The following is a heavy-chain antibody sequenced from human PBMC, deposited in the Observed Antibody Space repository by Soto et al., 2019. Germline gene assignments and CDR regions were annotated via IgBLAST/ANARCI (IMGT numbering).Heavy chain of an antibody. CDR1: GYTFTSYG. Sequence: WASVKVSCKASGYTFTSYGISWVRQAPGQGLEWMGWISAYNGNTNYAQKLQGRVTMTTDTSTSTAYMELRSLRSDDTAVYYCARVLEDYYYYGMDVWGQGTTVTVSS. CDR2: ISAYNGNT. V-gene: IGHV1-18*04. D-gene: IGHD3-3*01. J-gene: IGHJ6*02. CDR3: ARVLEDYYYYGMDV.